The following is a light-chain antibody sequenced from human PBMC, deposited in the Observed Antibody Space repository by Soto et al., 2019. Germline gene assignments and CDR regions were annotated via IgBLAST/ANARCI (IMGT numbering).Light chain of an antibody. J-gene: IGKJ2*01. Sequence: EIVLTQSPGTLSLSPGERATLSCRASQSISSSYVAWYQQKPGQAPRLLIYGASSRATGIPDRFRGSGSGTDFTLTINRLEPEDFGGYYCQQYDGPPYTFGQGTKLEIE. CDR1: QSISSSY. V-gene: IGKV3-20*01. CDR2: GAS. CDR3: QQYDGPPYT.